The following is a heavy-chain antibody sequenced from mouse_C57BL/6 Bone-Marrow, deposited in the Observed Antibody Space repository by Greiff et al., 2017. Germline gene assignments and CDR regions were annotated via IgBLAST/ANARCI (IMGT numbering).Heavy chain of an antibody. J-gene: IGHJ4*01. CDR2: ISDGGSYT. V-gene: IGHV5-4*01. CDR1: GFTFSSYA. D-gene: IGHD2-2*01. CDR3: ARDRLWLPYYYAMDY. Sequence: EVQLQESGGGLVKPGGSLKLSCAASGFTFSSYAMSWVRQTPEKRLEWVATISDGGSYTYYPYNVQGRFTISRDNAKNNLYLQMSHLKSEDTAMYYCARDRLWLPYYYAMDYWGQGTSVTVSS.